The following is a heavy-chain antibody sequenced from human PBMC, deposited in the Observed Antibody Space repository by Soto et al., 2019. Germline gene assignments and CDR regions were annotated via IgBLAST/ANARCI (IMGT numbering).Heavy chain of an antibody. V-gene: IGHV6-1*01. Sequence: PSQTLSLTCAISGDSVSTNSATWDWIRQSPSRGLEWLGRTYYRSNWYTDYAVSVKGRITISPDTSNNQLSLQLNSVTPEDTAVDYCAREWGRMTTITTHLDYWGQGTLVTVSS. CDR3: AREWGRMTTITTHLDY. D-gene: IGHD4-4*01. J-gene: IGHJ4*02. CDR2: TYYRSNWYT. CDR1: GDSVSTNSAT.